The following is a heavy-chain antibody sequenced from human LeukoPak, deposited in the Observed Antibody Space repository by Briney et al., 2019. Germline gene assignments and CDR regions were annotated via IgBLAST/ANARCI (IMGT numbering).Heavy chain of an antibody. CDR2: IYYSGST. D-gene: IGHD3-16*02. Sequence: SETLSLTYTVSGGSISSSSYYWGWIRQPPGKGLEWIGSIYYSGSTYYNPSLKSRVTISVDTSKNQFSLKLSSVTAADTAVYYCARHEGTYYVWGSYRFDPWGQGTLVTVSS. J-gene: IGHJ5*02. CDR1: GGSISSSSYY. V-gene: IGHV4-39*01. CDR3: ARHEGTYYVWGSYRFDP.